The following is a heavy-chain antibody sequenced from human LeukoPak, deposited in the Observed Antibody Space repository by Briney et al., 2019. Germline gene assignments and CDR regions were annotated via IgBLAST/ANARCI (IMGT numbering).Heavy chain of an antibody. D-gene: IGHD1-1*01. V-gene: IGHV4-30-2*01. CDR2: IYHSGTT. Sequence: SQTLSLTCAVSGDSFSSGGYSWTWIRQPPGKGLEWIGYIYHSGTTYYNPSLKSRVTISVDRSKNQFSLKLSSVTAADTAVYSCARAVGVGRGTYFDLWGRGTLVTVSS. J-gene: IGHJ2*01. CDR3: ARAVGVGRGTYFDL. CDR1: GDSFSSGGYS.